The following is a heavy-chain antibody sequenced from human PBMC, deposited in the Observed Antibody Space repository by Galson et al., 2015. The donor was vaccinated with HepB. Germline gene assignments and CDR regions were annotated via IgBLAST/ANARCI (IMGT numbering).Heavy chain of an antibody. J-gene: IGHJ4*02. CDR2: IRTKAYGGTT. Sequence: SLRLSCALSGIPFTDSTMTWFRQAPGKGLEWVGFIRTKAYGGTTEYAASVKGRFTVSRDDSTSIAYLQMDSLKTEDTAMYYCTRATYYYDSSGPFDYWGQGALVIVSS. D-gene: IGHD3-22*01. CDR3: TRATYYYDSSGPFDY. CDR1: GIPFTDST. V-gene: IGHV3-49*03.